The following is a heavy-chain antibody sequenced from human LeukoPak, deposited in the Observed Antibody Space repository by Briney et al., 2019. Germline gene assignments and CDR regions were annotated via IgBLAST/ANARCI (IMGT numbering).Heavy chain of an antibody. CDR3: AREVRERPGITPQDAVDI. Sequence: GRSLRLSCEASGLTFSTYAMHWVRQAPGKGLEWVAVISFDGSNKSYADSVKGRFTISRDPSTDTLYLQMNSVRAEDTAVYYCAREVRERPGITPQDAVDIWGQGTMVTVSS. CDR2: ISFDGSNK. J-gene: IGHJ3*02. D-gene: IGHD1-1*01. V-gene: IGHV3-30-3*01. CDR1: GLTFSTYA.